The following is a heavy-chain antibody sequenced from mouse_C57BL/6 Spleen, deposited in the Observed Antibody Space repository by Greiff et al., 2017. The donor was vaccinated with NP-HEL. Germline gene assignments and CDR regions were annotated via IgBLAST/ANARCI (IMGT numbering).Heavy chain of an antibody. CDR2: ISSGSSTI. Sequence: VQLKESGGGLVKPGGSLKLSCAASGFTFSDYGMHWVRQAPEKGLEWVAYISSGSSTIYYADTVKGRFTISRDNAKNTLFLQMTSLRSEDTAMYYCARPGYSNHGGGLFAYWGQGTLVTVSA. CDR1: GFTFSDYG. J-gene: IGHJ3*01. CDR3: ARPGYSNHGGGLFAY. D-gene: IGHD2-5*01. V-gene: IGHV5-17*01.